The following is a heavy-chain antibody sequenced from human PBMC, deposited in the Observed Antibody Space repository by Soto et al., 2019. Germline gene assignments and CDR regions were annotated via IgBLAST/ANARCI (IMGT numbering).Heavy chain of an antibody. J-gene: IGHJ6*02. CDR3: AREGASGFGMDV. V-gene: IGHV4-4*07. D-gene: IGHD1-26*01. CDR1: GGSMRAYY. Sequence: SETLSLTCTVSGGSMRAYYWGWIRQPAGKPLEWIGRIYPSGTTNYNPSLKSRVTLSLDTSKNQFSLNLSSVTAADTAVYYCAREGASGFGMDVWGQGTTVTVSS. CDR2: IYPSGTT.